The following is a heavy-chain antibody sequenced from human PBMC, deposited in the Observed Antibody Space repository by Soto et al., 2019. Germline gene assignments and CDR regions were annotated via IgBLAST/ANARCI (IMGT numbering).Heavy chain of an antibody. V-gene: IGHV1-18*04. CDR2: IAPYIGKT. D-gene: IGHD6-6*01. CDR3: ARGGSSSYYYGMDV. Sequence: GASVKVACKTSGYTFTSYDISWVRQAPGQGLQWMGLIAPYIGKTNYAQDLQGRVTMTTDTSTTTADMEVRGLTSDDTAIYYRARGGSSSYYYGMDVWGKGTTVTVSS. J-gene: IGHJ6*04. CDR1: GYTFTSYD.